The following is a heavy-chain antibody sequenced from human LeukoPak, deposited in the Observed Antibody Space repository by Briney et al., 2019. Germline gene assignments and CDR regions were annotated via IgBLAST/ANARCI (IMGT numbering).Heavy chain of an antibody. CDR3: ARERTSGWDAFDT. CDR1: GFTFSSFW. V-gene: IGHV3-74*01. Sequence: GGSLRLSCAASGFTFSSFWMHWVRQAPGKGLVWVSRINSVGSSTSYADSVKGRFTISRDNAKNTLYLQMNSLSAEDTAMYYCARERTSGWDAFDTWGQGTLVTVSS. J-gene: IGHJ5*02. CDR2: INSVGSST. D-gene: IGHD6-19*01.